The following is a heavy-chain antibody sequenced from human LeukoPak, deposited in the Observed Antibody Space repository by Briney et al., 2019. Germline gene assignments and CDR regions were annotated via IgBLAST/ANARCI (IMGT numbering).Heavy chain of an antibody. D-gene: IGHD3-22*01. CDR2: IIPIFGTA. J-gene: IGHJ4*02. Sequence: SVKVSCKASGGTFSSYAISWVRQAPGQGLEWMGGIIPIFGTANYAQKFQGRVTITADESTSTAYMELSSLRSEDTAVYYCARAAWFYDSSGYYLDYWGQGTLVTVSS. V-gene: IGHV1-69*13. CDR3: ARAAWFYDSSGYYLDY. CDR1: GGTFSSYA.